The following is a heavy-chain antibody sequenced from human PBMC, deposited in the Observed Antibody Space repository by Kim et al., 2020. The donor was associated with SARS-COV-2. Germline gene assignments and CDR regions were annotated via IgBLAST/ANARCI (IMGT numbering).Heavy chain of an antibody. J-gene: IGHJ5*02. V-gene: IGHV4-39*01. D-gene: IGHD6-6*01. Sequence: TYYHPSLKSGVAISVDTSKNQFSLKRSSVTAADTAVYYCASCSSSGWFDPWGQGTLVTVSS. CDR3: ASCSSSGWFDP. CDR2: T.